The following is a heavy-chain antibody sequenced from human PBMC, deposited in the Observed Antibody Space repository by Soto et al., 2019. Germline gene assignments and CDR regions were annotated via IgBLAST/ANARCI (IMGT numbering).Heavy chain of an antibody. Sequence: QVQLVQSGAEMQQPGASVRVSCKASGGTFSKYAFSWVRQAPGQGLEWLGGTIPMLGTPNYAQKSQGRVAISADESTATVYMELSSLRSEDTAVYFCARPLRDRNYYYGMAVWGQGTTVTVSS. J-gene: IGHJ6*02. CDR3: ARPLRDRNYYYGMAV. CDR2: TIPMLGTP. V-gene: IGHV1-69*01. D-gene: IGHD3-22*01. CDR1: GGTFSKYA.